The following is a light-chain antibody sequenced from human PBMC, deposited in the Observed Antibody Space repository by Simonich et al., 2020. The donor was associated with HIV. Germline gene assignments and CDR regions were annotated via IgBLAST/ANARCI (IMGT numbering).Light chain of an antibody. Sequence: DIVMTQSPDSLAVSLGERATINCKSSQSVLYSSNIKNYLAWYQQKPGQPPKLLVYWASTRESGVPDRFSVSGSGTDFTLTISSLQAEDVAVYYCQQYYSTPGTFGQGTKVEIK. CDR3: QQYYSTPGT. J-gene: IGKJ1*01. CDR1: QSVLYSSNIKNY. V-gene: IGKV4-1*01. CDR2: WAS.